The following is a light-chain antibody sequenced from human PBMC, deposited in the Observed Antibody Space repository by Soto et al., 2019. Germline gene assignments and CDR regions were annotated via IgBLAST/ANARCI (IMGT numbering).Light chain of an antibody. CDR1: QSITNY. CDR3: QQSDSYPSA. Sequence: DLQMTQSPSSLSVSVGDRVTITCRTSQSITNYLNWYQQKPGKAPKLLVYAASILQSGVPSRFSGNGSGTDFTLTIGSLQPEDFASYYCQQSDSYPSAFGQGTKLEIK. CDR2: AAS. V-gene: IGKV1-39*01. J-gene: IGKJ2*01.